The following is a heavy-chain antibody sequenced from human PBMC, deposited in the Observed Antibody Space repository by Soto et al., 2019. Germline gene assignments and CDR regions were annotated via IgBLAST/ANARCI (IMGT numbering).Heavy chain of an antibody. J-gene: IGHJ6*02. D-gene: IGHD6-13*01. CDR1: GGSVSSGSYY. Sequence: SETLSLTCTVSGGSVSSGSYYWSWIRQPPGKGLEWIGYIYYSGSTNYNPSLKSRVTISVDTSKNQFSLKLSSVTAADTAVYYCARDASIAAAGKIDYYYYGMDVRGQGTTVTVSS. V-gene: IGHV4-61*01. CDR3: ARDASIAAAGKIDYYYYGMDV. CDR2: IYYSGST.